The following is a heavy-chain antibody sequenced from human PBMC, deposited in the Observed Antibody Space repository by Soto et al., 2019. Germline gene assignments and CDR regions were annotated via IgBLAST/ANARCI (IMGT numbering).Heavy chain of an antibody. V-gene: IGHV1-18*01. CDR1: GYTFFTYD. J-gene: IGHJ5*02. D-gene: IGHD5-12*01. Sequence: QVHLVQSGVEVKTPGASVKVSCQASGYTFFTYDISWVRQAPGQGLEWMGWISTYSGDTKYAQKFQGRVTMNTGTSTTTAYLELRSLRSDDTAVYYCARHHGPTTSENWFDPWGQGTLVTVSS. CDR3: ARHHGPTTSENWFDP. CDR2: ISTYSGDT.